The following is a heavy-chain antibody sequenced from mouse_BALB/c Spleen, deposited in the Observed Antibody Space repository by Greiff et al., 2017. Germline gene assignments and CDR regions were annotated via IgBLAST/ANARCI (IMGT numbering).Heavy chain of an antibody. Sequence: DVQLVESGGGLVKPGGSLKLSCAASGFTFSSYTMSWVRQTPEKRLEWVATISSGGSYTYYPDSVKGRFTISRDNAKNTLYLQMSSLKSEDTAMYYCTRGNWDVYYFDYWGQGTTLTVSS. CDR2: ISSGGSYT. V-gene: IGHV5-6-4*01. J-gene: IGHJ2*01. D-gene: IGHD4-1*01. CDR1: GFTFSSYT. CDR3: TRGNWDVYYFDY.